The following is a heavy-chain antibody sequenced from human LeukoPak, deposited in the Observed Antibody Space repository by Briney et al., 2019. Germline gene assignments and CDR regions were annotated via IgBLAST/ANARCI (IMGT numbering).Heavy chain of an antibody. CDR3: ARDHIVVVPAAPYNWFDP. CDR2: IYTIGST. CDR1: GGSISSYY. D-gene: IGHD2-2*01. V-gene: IGHV4-4*07. Sequence: SETLSLTCTVSGGSISSYYWSWIRQPAGKGLEWIGRIYTIGSTNYNPSLKSRVTMSVDTSKNQFSLKLSSVTAADTAVYYCARDHIVVVPAAPYNWFDPWGQGTLVTVSS. J-gene: IGHJ5*02.